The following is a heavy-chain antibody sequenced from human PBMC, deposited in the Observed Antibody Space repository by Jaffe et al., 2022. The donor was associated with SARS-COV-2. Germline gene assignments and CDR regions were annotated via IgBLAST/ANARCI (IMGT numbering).Heavy chain of an antibody. CDR3: ARDPSLRTGYPYYYYYYGMDV. CDR1: GFTFSSYG. Sequence: QVQLVESGGGVVQPGRSLRLSCAASGFTFSSYGMHWVRQAPGKGLEWVAVIWYDGSNKYYADSVKGRFTISRDNSKNTLYLQMNSLRAEDTAVYYCARDPSLRTGYPYYYYYYGMDVWGQGTTVTVSS. J-gene: IGHJ6*02. V-gene: IGHV3-33*01. CDR2: IWYDGSNK. D-gene: IGHD3-9*01.